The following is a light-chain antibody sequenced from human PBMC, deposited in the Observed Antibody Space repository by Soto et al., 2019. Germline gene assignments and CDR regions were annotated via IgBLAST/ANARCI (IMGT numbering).Light chain of an antibody. Sequence: EIVLTQSSGTLSLSPGDRATLSCSASQSVSSSYLAWYQQKPGQAPRLLIYGASSRATGIPDRFSGSGSGTDFTLTISRLEPEDFAVYYCQQYGSSPRTLGQGTKVDIK. CDR2: GAS. V-gene: IGKV3-20*01. J-gene: IGKJ1*01. CDR1: QSVSSSY. CDR3: QQYGSSPRT.